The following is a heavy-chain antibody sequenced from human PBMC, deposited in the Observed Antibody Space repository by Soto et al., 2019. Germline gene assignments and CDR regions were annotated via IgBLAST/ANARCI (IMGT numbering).Heavy chain of an antibody. V-gene: IGHV3-30-3*01. CDR1: GFTFSSYA. CDR3: ASPLWRNDYNWGYFDL. J-gene: IGHJ2*01. D-gene: IGHD4-4*01. CDR2: ISYDGSNK. Sequence: QVPLVESGGGVVQPGRSLRLSCAASGFTFSSYAMHWVRQAPGKGLEWVAVISYDGSNKYYADSVKGRFTISRDNSKNTLYLQMNSLRAEDTAVYYCASPLWRNDYNWGYFDLWGRGTLDTVSS.